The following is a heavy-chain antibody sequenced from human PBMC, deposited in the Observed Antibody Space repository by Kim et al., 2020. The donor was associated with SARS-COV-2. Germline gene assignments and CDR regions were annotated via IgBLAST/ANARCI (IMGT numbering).Heavy chain of an antibody. CDR1: GYTFTSYG. CDR2: ISAYNGNT. Sequence: ASVKVSCKASGYTFTSYGISWVRQAPGQGLEWMGWISAYNGNTNYAQKLQGRVTMTTDTSTSTAYMELRSLRSDDTAVYYCARDFALLWFGSGLDYRWGFDYWGQGTLVTVSS. D-gene: IGHD3-10*01. CDR3: ARDFALLWFGSGLDYRWGFDY. J-gene: IGHJ4*02. V-gene: IGHV1-18*04.